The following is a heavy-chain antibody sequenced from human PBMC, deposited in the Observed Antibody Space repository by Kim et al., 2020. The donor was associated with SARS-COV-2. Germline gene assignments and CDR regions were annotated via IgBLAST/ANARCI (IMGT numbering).Heavy chain of an antibody. D-gene: IGHD6-19*01. V-gene: IGHV3-48*04. CDR1: GFTFSSYS. CDR3: ARDLGIAVAGTDY. J-gene: IGHJ4*02. Sequence: GGSLRLSCAASGFTFSSYSMNWVRQAPGKGLEWVSYISSSSSTIYYADSVKGRFTISRDNAKNSLYLQMNSLRAEDTAVYYCARDLGIAVAGTDYWGQGTLVTVSS. CDR2: ISSSSSTI.